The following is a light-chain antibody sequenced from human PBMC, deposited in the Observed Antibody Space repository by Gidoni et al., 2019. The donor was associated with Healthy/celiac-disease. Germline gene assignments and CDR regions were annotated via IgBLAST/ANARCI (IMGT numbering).Light chain of an antibody. Sequence: EIVLTQSPGTLSLSPGERATLSCRASQSVSSSYLAWYQQKPGQAPRLLIYGASSRATGVPDRFSGSGSGPDFTLTISSLEPEDFAVYYCQPYGSSPLTFGGGTKVEIK. CDR2: GAS. CDR3: QPYGSSPLT. V-gene: IGKV3-20*01. J-gene: IGKJ4*01. CDR1: QSVSSSY.